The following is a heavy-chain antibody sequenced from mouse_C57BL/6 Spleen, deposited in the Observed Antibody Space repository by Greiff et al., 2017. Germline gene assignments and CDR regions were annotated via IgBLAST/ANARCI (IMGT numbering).Heavy chain of an antibody. CDR2: ISDGGSYT. CDR1: GFTFSSYA. V-gene: IGHV5-4*03. Sequence: EVKVVESGGGLVKPGGSLKLSCAASGFTFSSYAMSWVRQTPEKRLEWVATISDGGSYTYYPDNVKGRFTISRDNAKNNLYLQMSHLKSEDTAMYYCARGRSPYAMDYWGQGTSVTVSS. J-gene: IGHJ4*01. CDR3: ARGRSPYAMDY.